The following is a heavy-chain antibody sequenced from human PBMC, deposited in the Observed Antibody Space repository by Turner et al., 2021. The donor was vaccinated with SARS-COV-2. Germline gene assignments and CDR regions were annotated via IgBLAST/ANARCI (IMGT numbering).Heavy chain of an antibody. J-gene: IGHJ6*02. Sequence: QVQLVQSGAEVKKPGASVKVSCKASGYTFTGYYMHWVRQAPGQGLEWMGWINPNSGGTNYAQKFQGRVTMTMDTSISTAYMELSRLRSDDTAVYYCARQTISVAGNDYYGMDVWGQGTTVTVSS. CDR3: ARQTISVAGNDYYGMDV. D-gene: IGHD6-19*01. CDR1: GYTFTGYY. V-gene: IGHV1-2*02. CDR2: INPNSGGT.